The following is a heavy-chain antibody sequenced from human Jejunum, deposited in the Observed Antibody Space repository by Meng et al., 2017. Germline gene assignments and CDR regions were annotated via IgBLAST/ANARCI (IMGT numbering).Heavy chain of an antibody. CDR3: ARGYSYV. CDR2: LSSSGRST. D-gene: IGHD5-18*01. CDR1: GFNFSTHA. J-gene: IGHJ4*02. V-gene: IGHV3-23*04. Sequence: GQLGGSGGGLVQPGGSLRLSCAASGFNFSTHAMNWVRQSPGKGLEWVSGLSSSGRSTYYADSVKGRFTISRDNSKNMVYLQMSSLRAEDTAVYYCARGYSYVWGQGTLVTVSS.